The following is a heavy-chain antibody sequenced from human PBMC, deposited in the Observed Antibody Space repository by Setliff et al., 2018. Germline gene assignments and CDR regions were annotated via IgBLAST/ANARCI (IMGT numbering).Heavy chain of an antibody. CDR1: GYSISSGYY. Sequence: PSETLSLTCAVSGYSISSGYYWGWIRQPPGKGLEWIGSIYHSGSTNYNPSLKSRVTISVDTSKNQVSLNLTSVTAADTAMYYCATGEGGSDDAFGIWGQGTMVTVSS. CDR3: ATGEGGSDDAFGI. CDR2: IYHSGST. D-gene: IGHD7-27*01. V-gene: IGHV4-38-2*01. J-gene: IGHJ3*02.